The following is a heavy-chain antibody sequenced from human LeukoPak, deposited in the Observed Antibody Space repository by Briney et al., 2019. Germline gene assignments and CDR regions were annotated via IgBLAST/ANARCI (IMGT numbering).Heavy chain of an antibody. V-gene: IGHV4-59*01. CDR3: AREGFTSGSYRFDY. CDR1: GGSLSSYF. CDR2: IYYSGST. J-gene: IGHJ4*02. Sequence: SETLSPTCTVSGGSLSSYFWNWIRQPPGKGLEWIGYIYYSGSTNYNPSLKSRVTISLDTSKNQFSLKLSSVTAADTAVYYCAREGFTSGSYRFDYWGQGTLVTVSS. D-gene: IGHD1-26*01.